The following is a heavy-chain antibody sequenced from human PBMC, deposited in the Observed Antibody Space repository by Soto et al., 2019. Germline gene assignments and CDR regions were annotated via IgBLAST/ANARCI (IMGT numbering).Heavy chain of an antibody. CDR1: GFTFSSYA. D-gene: IGHD2-2*01. CDR2: ISGSGGST. CDR3: AKDMLGYCSSTSCSTPYFDY. J-gene: IGHJ4*02. V-gene: IGHV3-23*01. Sequence: PGGSLRLSCAASGFTFSSYAMSWVRQAPGKGLEWVSAISGSGGSTYYADSVKGRFTISRDNSKNTLYLQMNSLRAEDTAVYYCAKDMLGYCSSTSCSTPYFDYWGQGTLVTVSS.